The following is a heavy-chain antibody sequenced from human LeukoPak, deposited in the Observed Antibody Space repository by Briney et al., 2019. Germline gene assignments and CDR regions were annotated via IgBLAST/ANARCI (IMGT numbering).Heavy chain of an antibody. V-gene: IGHV3-48*03. J-gene: IGHJ4*02. CDR2: ISSSGSTI. CDR3: ARGGGYYGSGSQFDY. Sequence: GGSLRLSCAASGFTFSSYEMNWVRQAPGKGLEWVSYISSSGSTIYYADSVKGRFTISRDNAKNSLYLQMNSLRAEDTAVYYCARGGGYYGSGSQFDYWGQGTLVTVSS. CDR1: GFTFSSYE. D-gene: IGHD3-10*01.